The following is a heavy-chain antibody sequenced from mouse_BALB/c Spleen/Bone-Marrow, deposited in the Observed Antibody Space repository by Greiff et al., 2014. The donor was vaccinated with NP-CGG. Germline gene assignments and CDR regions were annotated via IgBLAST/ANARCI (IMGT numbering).Heavy chain of an antibody. CDR2: ISSGGST. CDR1: GFTFSSYA. CDR3: AREGGTTAHYYAMDY. Sequence: EVQGVESGGGLVKPGGSLKLSCAASGFTFSSYAMSWVRQTPEKRLEWVASISSGGSTYYPDSVKGRFTIPRDNARNILYLQMSSLRSEDTAMYYCAREGGTTAHYYAMDYWGQGTSVTVSS. D-gene: IGHD1-2*01. V-gene: IGHV5-6-5*01. J-gene: IGHJ4*01.